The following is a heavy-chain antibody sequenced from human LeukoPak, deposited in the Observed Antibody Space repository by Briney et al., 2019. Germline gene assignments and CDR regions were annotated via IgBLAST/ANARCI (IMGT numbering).Heavy chain of an antibody. CDR1: GGSFSGYY. J-gene: IGHJ4*02. CDR2: INHSGST. CDR3: ARLYDSSGYHYSYFDY. D-gene: IGHD3-22*01. V-gene: IGHV4-34*01. Sequence: SETLSLTCAVYGGSFSGYYWSWIRQPPGKGLEWIGEINHSGSTNYNPSLKSPVTISVDTSKNQFSLKLSSVTAADTAVYYCARLYDSSGYHYSYFDYWGQGTLVTVSS.